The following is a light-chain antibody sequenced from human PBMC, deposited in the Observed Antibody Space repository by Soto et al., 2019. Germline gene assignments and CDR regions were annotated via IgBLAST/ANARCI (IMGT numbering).Light chain of an antibody. CDR3: AVWDDGLSGWV. CDR1: DSNIGSNT. Sequence: QSVLTQAPSASGTPGQSVTISCSGSDSNIGSNTVNWYQQFPGMAPKLLIYVNFQRSSGVPDRFSASKSGTSASLAISGRQSEDEAHYYCAVWDDGLSGWVFGGGTKLTFL. V-gene: IGLV1-44*01. J-gene: IGLJ2*01. CDR2: VNF.